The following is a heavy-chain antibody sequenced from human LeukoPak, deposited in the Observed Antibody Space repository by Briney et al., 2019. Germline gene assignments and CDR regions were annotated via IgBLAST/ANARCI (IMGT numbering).Heavy chain of an antibody. J-gene: IGHJ4*02. Sequence: RGSSLKVSCKGSGNGFTSYWISWLRQMPGKGPEWIGRIDPSDSYTNYSPSFQGHVTISADKSISTAYLQWSSLKVSDTAMYYCARHLSPAAVAGLDYWGQGTLVTVSS. CDR1: GNGFTSYW. D-gene: IGHD6-19*01. CDR3: ARHLSPAAVAGLDY. V-gene: IGHV5-10-1*01. CDR2: IDPSDSYT.